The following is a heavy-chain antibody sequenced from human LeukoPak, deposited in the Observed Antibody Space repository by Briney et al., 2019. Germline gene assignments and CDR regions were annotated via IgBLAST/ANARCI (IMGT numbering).Heavy chain of an antibody. V-gene: IGHV4-34*01. CDR1: GGSFSGYY. Sequence: ASETLSLTCAVYGGSFSGYYWSWIRQPPGKGLEWIGEINHSGSTNYNPSLKSRVTISVDTSKNQFSLKLSSVTAADTAVYYCARASGSYTMDTFDIWGQGTMVTVSS. CDR2: INHSGST. D-gene: IGHD5-18*01. CDR3: ARASGSYTMDTFDI. J-gene: IGHJ3*02.